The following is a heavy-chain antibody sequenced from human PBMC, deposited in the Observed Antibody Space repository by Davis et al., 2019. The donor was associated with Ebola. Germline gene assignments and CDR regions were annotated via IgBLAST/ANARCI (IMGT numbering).Heavy chain of an antibody. V-gene: IGHV6-1*01. CDR2: TYYKSKWYN. J-gene: IGHJ6*02. D-gene: IGHD5-18*01. CDR1: GDSVPIKSAG. CDR3: ARGWLRGGMDV. Sequence: PSDTLSLPCAIPGDSVPIKSAGWNWIRQSPSRGLEWLGRTYYKSKWYNDYAVSVKSRITINPDTSKNQLSLQLNSVTPEDTALYYCARGWLRGGMDVWGEGTTVTV.